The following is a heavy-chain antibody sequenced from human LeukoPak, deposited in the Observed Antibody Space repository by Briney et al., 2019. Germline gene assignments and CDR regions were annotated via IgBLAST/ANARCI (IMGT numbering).Heavy chain of an antibody. V-gene: IGHV3-7*01. J-gene: IGHJ4*02. CDR3: ARDMKGSLDY. D-gene: IGHD3-16*01. CDR1: GFSLSDYW. Sequence: GGSLRLSCAASGFSLSDYWMNWVRQAPGKGLEWVANINLGGSASLYVDSVRGRFTISRDNAKNSLYLQMNSLRAEDTGLYHCARDMKGSLDYWGQGTLVTVSS. CDR2: INLGGSAS.